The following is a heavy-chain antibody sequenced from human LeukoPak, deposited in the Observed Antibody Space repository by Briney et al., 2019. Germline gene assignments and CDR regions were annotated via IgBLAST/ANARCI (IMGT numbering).Heavy chain of an antibody. J-gene: IGHJ6*02. CDR1: GFTFSNYV. CDR2: ISYGGEST. CDR3: AKILEQQLNSYYYGMDV. D-gene: IGHD6-13*01. V-gene: IGHV3-23*01. Sequence: GGSLRLSCAASGFTFSNYVMAWVRRTPGKGLEGVSSISYGGESTYYADSVKGRFAISRDNSKNTVYLQMNSLRAEDTAVYYCAKILEQQLNSYYYGMDVWGQGTTVTVSS.